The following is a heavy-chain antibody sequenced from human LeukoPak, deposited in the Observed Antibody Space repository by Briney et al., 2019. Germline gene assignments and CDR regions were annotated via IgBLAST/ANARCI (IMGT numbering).Heavy chain of an antibody. CDR1: GASISSSGFY. V-gene: IGHV4-39*07. J-gene: IGHJ4*02. Sequence: PSETLSLTCSVSGASISSSGFYWGWVRQPPGKGLEWIGSMSYSGSTYYSPSLKSRVTISVDTSKNQFSLKLSSVTAADTAVYYCAGGYCSGGSCYPFDYWGQGTLVTVSS. CDR3: AGGYCSGGSCYPFDY. CDR2: MSYSGST. D-gene: IGHD2-15*01.